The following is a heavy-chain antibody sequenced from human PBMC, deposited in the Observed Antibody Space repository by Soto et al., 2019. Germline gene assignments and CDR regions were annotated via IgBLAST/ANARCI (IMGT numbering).Heavy chain of an antibody. V-gene: IGHV4-4*07. CDR3: ARANSSGYYRFDY. Sequence: PSETLSLTCVVSVGSITSYHWSWIRQFPGKGLEWIAHTYTSGSTNYNPSLKSRVTMSVDTSKNQFSLKLTSVTAADTAVYYCARANSSGYYRFDYWGQGTLVTVSS. CDR2: TYTSGST. J-gene: IGHJ4*02. D-gene: IGHD3-22*01. CDR1: VGSITSYH.